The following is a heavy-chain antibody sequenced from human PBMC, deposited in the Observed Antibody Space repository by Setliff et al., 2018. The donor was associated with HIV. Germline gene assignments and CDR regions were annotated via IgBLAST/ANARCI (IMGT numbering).Heavy chain of an antibody. CDR2: IYYNGNT. V-gene: IGHV4-59*11. CDR1: GGSISSHY. Sequence: SETLSLTCAVSGGSISSHYWSWIRLPPGKGLEWIGTIYYNGNTNYNPSLKSRVAISVDASKNLFSLKLTSVTPADTAVYYCARGIESFWSGYVRWGQGTLVTVSS. J-gene: IGHJ4*02. D-gene: IGHD3-3*01. CDR3: ARGIESFWSGYVR.